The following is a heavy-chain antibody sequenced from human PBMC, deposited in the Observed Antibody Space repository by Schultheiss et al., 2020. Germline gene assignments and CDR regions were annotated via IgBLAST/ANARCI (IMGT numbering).Heavy chain of an antibody. CDR2: IYYSGST. J-gene: IGHJ4*02. V-gene: IGHV4-59*12. CDR1: GGSISSYY. D-gene: IGHD6-13*01. Sequence: SETLSLTCTVSGGSISSYYWSWIRQPPGKGLEWIGYIYYSGSTNYNPSLKSRVTISVDTSKNQFSLKLSSVTAADTAVYYCARGCNQQLVKGRAGPLDYWGQGTLVTVSS. CDR3: ARGCNQQLVKGRAGPLDY.